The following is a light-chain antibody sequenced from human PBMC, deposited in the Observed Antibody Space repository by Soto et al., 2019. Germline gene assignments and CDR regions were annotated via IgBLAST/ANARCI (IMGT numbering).Light chain of an antibody. CDR3: GTWDSSLGAGV. CDR1: SYNIGNNY. CDR2: DNN. J-gene: IGLJ2*01. V-gene: IGLV1-51*01. Sequence: QSVLTQPPSVSAAPGQKVTISCSGSSYNIGNNYVSWYQQLPGTAPKLLISDNNKRPSGIPDRFSGSKSGTSATLGITGLQTGDEADYYCGTWDSSLGAGVFGGGTKLTVL.